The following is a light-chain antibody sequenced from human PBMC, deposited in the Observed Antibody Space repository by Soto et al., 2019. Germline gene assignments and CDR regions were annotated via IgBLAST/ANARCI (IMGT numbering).Light chain of an antibody. CDR2: GAS. CDR1: QSVSSSY. V-gene: IGKV3-20*01. CDR3: PQIGSSSWT. Sequence: ESVLTQSPGTLSLSPGEKATLSCRASQSVSSSYLAWYQQKPGQAPRLLIYGASSRATGIPDRFSGSGSGTDFTFTVSRLEPEDFAVYYCPQIGSSSWTFGQGTKVEIK. J-gene: IGKJ1*01.